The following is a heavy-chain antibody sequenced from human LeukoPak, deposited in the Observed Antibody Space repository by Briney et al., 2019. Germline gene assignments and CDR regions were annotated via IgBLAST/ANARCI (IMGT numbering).Heavy chain of an antibody. Sequence: GGSLRLSCAASASTFSNDAIHWVRQAPGKGLEWVAVVSYDETNKYYADSVKSRFTISRDNSKNTVYLQMSSLRAEDTAMYYCARAFGCSGTSCHARWGYYYYAMDVWGQGTTVTVSS. J-gene: IGHJ6*02. CDR1: ASTFSNDA. CDR2: VSYDETNK. D-gene: IGHD2-2*01. CDR3: ARAFGCSGTSCHARWGYYYYAMDV. V-gene: IGHV3-30-3*01.